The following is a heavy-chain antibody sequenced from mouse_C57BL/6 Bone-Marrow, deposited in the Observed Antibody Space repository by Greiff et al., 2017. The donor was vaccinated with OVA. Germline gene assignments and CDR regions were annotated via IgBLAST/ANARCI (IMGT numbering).Heavy chain of an antibody. Sequence: EVKVVESGGGLVQPGGSLKLSCAASGFTFSDYGMAWVRQAPRQGPEWVAFISNLAYSIYYADTVTGRFTISRENAKNTLYLEMSSLRSEDTAMYYCARHSSLSTGFYAMDYWGQGTSVTVSS. V-gene: IGHV5-15*01. J-gene: IGHJ4*01. CDR1: GFTFSDYG. CDR3: ARHSSLSTGFYAMDY. CDR2: ISNLAYSI. D-gene: IGHD4-1*02.